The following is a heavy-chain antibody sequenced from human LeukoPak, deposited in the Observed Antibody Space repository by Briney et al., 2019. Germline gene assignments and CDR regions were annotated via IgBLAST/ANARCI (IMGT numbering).Heavy chain of an antibody. Sequence: SETLSLTCTGYSISSGYYWGWIRQPPGKGLEWIGSIYHSGSTYYNPSLKSRVTISVDTSKSQFSLKLSSVTVADTAVYYCARGTPVPAAMDGLAWFDPWGQGTLVTVSS. CDR2: IYHSGST. V-gene: IGHV4-38-2*02. D-gene: IGHD2-2*01. J-gene: IGHJ5*02. CDR1: YSISSGYY. CDR3: ARGTPVPAAMDGLAWFDP.